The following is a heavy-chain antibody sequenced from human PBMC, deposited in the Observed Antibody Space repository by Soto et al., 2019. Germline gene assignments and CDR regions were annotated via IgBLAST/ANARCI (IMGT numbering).Heavy chain of an antibody. V-gene: IGHV3-21*01. Sequence: NPGGSRRLFCAASGFTFSSSNMNWVRQAPGKGLGWVSSISSSSSYIYYADSVNGRFTISRDNAKNSLYLQMNSLRAEDTAVYYCARDGGPDIVVVVAAITWSGMDVWGQGTTVTVSS. D-gene: IGHD2-15*01. CDR3: ARDGGPDIVVVVAAITWSGMDV. CDR2: ISSSSSYI. CDR1: GFTFSSSN. J-gene: IGHJ6*02.